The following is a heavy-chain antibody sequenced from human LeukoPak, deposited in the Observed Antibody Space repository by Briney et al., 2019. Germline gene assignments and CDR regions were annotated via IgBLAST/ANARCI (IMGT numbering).Heavy chain of an antibody. Sequence: SETLSLTCTVSGGSISSYYWSWIRQPPGKGLDWVGYIYYSGSTNYNPSLKSRVTISVDTSKNQFSLKLSSVTAADTAVYYCARTYYYGSGSYQPIDPWGQGTLVTVSS. J-gene: IGHJ5*02. CDR2: IYYSGST. CDR3: ARTYYYGSGSYQPIDP. V-gene: IGHV4-59*01. CDR1: GGSISSYY. D-gene: IGHD3-10*01.